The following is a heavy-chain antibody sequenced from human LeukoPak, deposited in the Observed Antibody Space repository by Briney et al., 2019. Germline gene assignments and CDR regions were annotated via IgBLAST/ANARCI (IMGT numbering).Heavy chain of an antibody. J-gene: IGHJ5*02. CDR2: IWYDASNK. V-gene: IGHV3-33*01. CDR1: GFTFSSFG. Sequence: GGSLRLSCAASGFTFSSFGMHWVRQAPGKGLEWVAVIWYDASNKYYADSVKGRFTISRDNSKNTLYLHMNSLRDDDTAVYYCVRGVGVSRFNYLGPWGQGTLVTVSS. D-gene: IGHD1-7*01. CDR3: VRGVGVSRFNYLGP.